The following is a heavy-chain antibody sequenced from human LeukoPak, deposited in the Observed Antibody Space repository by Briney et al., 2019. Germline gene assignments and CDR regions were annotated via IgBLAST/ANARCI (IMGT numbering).Heavy chain of an antibody. CDR1: GYTFTGYY. Sequence: ASVKVSCKASGYTFTGYYMHWVRQAPGQGLEWMGWINPNSGGTNYAQKFQGRVTMTRDTSISTAYMELSRLRSDDTAVYYCAREVVVVGAPYYYMDVWGKGTTVTISS. CDR2: INPNSGGT. D-gene: IGHD2-15*01. CDR3: AREVVVVGAPYYYMDV. V-gene: IGHV1-2*02. J-gene: IGHJ6*03.